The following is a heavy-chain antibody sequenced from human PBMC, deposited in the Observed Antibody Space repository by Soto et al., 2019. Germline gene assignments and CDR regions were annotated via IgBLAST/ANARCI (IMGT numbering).Heavy chain of an antibody. CDR2: IKSKTDGGTT. V-gene: IGHV3-15*01. CDR1: GXTFSNAS. D-gene: IGHD6-19*01. J-gene: IGHJ6*02. Sequence: GSLRLSCPASGXTFSNASMSWVRRAAGRGVELVGRIKSKTDGGTTDYAAPLKGIFNISRDESKNTLYLQIKSLKTEDTAAYYCTTDLNRFHIAVAGTRHYYYYGMDVWGHGITVTASS. CDR3: TTDLNRFHIAVAGTRHYYYYGMDV.